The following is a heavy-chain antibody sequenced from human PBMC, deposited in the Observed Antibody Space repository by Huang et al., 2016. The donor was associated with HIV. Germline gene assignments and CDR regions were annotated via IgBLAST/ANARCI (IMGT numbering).Heavy chain of an antibody. V-gene: IGHV4-59*11. J-gene: IGHJ4*02. CDR1: GGSISSHY. CDR3: ARDSGNWNY. Sequence: QVQLQESGPGLVKPSDTLSLTCTVSGGSISSHYWSWIRQPPGKGLEWIGSIYYSGSTNYNPSLKSRVTISVDTSKNQFSLKLNSVTAADTAVYYCARDSGNWNYWGQGTLVTVSS. CDR2: IYYSGST. D-gene: IGHD1-20*01.